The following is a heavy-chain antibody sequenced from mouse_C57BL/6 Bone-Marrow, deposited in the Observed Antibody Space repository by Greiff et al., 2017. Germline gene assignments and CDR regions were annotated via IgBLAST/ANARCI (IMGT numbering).Heavy chain of an antibody. CDR2: IYPGSGST. CDR1: GYTFTSYW. J-gene: IGHJ3*01. V-gene: IGHV1-55*01. D-gene: IGHD4-1*01. Sequence: VQLQQPGAELVKPGASVKMSCKASGYTFTSYWITWVKQRPGQGLEWIGDIYPGSGSTNYNEKFKSKATLTVATSSSTAYMQLSSLTSEDSAVYYCAINWGFAYWGQGTLVTVSA. CDR3: AINWGFAY.